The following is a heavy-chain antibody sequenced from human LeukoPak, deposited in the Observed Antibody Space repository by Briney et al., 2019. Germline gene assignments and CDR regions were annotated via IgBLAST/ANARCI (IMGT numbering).Heavy chain of an antibody. CDR3: ARDRSLSSFGELFI. CDR2: VSYDGSNK. CDR1: GCTFRSCA. V-gene: IGHV3-30*04. D-gene: IGHD3-10*01. J-gene: IGHJ4*02. Sequence: GRSLRLSCAASGCTFRSCAVHWLRPAPGRGVAGVAVVSYDGSNKYYTDSVRGRFTISRDNSKNTLYLQMNSLRAEDTALYYCARDRSLSSFGELFIWGQGTLVTVSS.